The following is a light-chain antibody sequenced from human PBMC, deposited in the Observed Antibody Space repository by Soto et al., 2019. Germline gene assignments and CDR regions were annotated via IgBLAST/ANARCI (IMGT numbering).Light chain of an antibody. J-gene: IGKJ4*01. CDR3: QQYNNWGLS. CDR1: ENVGTN. V-gene: IGKV3D-15*01. Sequence: VMTQSPATLSVSPGEGVTLSCRASENVGTNLAWYQQKPGQAPRLLMYGSSTRATGIPATFSGSGSGTEFTLTISSLQSEESAVYYCQQYNNWGLSFGGGTKVEIK. CDR2: GSS.